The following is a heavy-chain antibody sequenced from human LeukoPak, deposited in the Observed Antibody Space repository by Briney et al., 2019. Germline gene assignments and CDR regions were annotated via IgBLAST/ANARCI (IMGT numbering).Heavy chain of an antibody. D-gene: IGHD3-10*01. CDR3: ARGAPGSPRGLFDY. Sequence: PGGSLRLSCAASGFIFSSHGMHWVRQTPDKGLEWVAFIRYDGSDQFYRDSVKGRFTISRDNAKNSLYLQMNSLRAEDTAVYYCARGAPGSPRGLFDYWGQGTLVTVSS. CDR1: GFIFSSHG. CDR2: IRYDGSDQ. V-gene: IGHV3-30*02. J-gene: IGHJ4*02.